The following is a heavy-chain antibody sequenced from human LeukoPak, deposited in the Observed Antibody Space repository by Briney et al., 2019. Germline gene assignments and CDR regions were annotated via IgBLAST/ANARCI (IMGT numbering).Heavy chain of an antibody. D-gene: IGHD2/OR15-2a*01. CDR1: GFTFSSYW. V-gene: IGHV3-7*01. J-gene: IGHJ4*02. CDR3: ARGPTRANSSDY. Sequence: PGGSLRLSCAASGFTFSSYWMSWVRQPPGKGLEWVAKIKQDGSEKYYVDSVKGRFTISRDNAKNSLYLQMNGLRAEDTAVYYCARGPTRANSSDYWGQGARLTVSS. CDR2: IKQDGSEK.